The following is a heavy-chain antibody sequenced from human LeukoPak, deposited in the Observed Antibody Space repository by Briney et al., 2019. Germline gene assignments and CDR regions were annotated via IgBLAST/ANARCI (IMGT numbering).Heavy chain of an antibody. J-gene: IGHJ4*02. CDR2: ISWNSGSI. V-gene: IGHV3-9*01. Sequence: PGGSLRLSCAASGFTFDDYAMHWVRQAPGKGLEWVSGISWNSGSIGYADSVKGRFTISRDNAKNSLYLQMNSLRAEDTALYYCAKDIGSAATYYFDYWGQGTLVNFSS. CDR3: AKDIGSAATYYFDY. D-gene: IGHD6-13*01. CDR1: GFTFDDYA.